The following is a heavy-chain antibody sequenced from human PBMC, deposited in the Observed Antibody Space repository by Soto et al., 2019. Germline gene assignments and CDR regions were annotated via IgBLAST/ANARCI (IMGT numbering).Heavy chain of an antibody. D-gene: IGHD3-3*01. Sequence: GVSLRLSCAASGLTLSSYGMHWVRQAPGKGLEWVAVISYDGSNKYYADSVKGRFTISRDNSKNTLYLQMNSLRAEDTAVYYCAKGVNYDFWSGYPHYYYYYGMDVWGKGTTVTVSS. V-gene: IGHV3-30*18. CDR3: AKGVNYDFWSGYPHYYYYYGMDV. CDR1: GLTLSSYG. J-gene: IGHJ6*04. CDR2: ISYDGSNK.